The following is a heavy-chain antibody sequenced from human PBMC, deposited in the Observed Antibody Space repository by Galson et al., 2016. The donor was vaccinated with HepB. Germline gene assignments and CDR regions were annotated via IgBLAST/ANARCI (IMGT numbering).Heavy chain of an antibody. V-gene: IGHV6-1*01. J-gene: IGHJ4*02. CDR1: GDSVSSHTAA. CDR2: TYFRSKWYN. CDR3: ARDVGSTLAARSFDY. Sequence: CAISGDSVSSHTAAWNWIRQSPSRGLEWLGRTYFRSKWYNDYTMSVKSRIIISPDTSKNQFSLQLHSATPEDTAVYYCARDVGSTLAARSFDYWGQGTLVTVSS. D-gene: IGHD6-6*01.